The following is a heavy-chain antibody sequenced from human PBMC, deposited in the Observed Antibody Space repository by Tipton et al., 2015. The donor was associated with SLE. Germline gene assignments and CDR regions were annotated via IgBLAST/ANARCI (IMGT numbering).Heavy chain of an antibody. CDR3: ARALQNYFDY. Sequence: LRLSCTVSGGSISSHYWSWIRQPPGKGLEWIGYIYSSGSTNYNPSLKSRVTISVDTSKNQFSLKLSSVTAADTAVYYCARALQNYFDYWGQGTLVTVSS. V-gene: IGHV4-59*11. CDR1: GGSISSHY. CDR2: IYSSGST. J-gene: IGHJ4*02.